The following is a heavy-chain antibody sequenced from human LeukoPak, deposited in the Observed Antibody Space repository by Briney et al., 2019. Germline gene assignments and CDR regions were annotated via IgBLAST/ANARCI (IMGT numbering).Heavy chain of an antibody. D-gene: IGHD2-2*02. V-gene: IGHV4-4*02. CDR3: ATAPILRGEGGEHYKYGMDV. Sequence: SETLSLTCAVSVGSISSGNWWTGVRQSPGKGLEWIGEIYHNGTLNYNPSLKSRVTISADSFKNHFSLKLTSVTAADTAVYYCATAPILRGEGGEHYKYGMDVWGQGTTVIVSS. J-gene: IGHJ6*02. CDR2: IYHNGTL. CDR1: VGSISSGNW.